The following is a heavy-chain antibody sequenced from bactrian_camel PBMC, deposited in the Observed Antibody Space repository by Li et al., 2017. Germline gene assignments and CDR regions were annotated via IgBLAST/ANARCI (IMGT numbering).Heavy chain of an antibody. V-gene: IGHV3S1*01. CDR2: INTGGERT. Sequence: HVQLVESGGGLVQPGGSLRLSCVASGFTYSRYDMAWVRQAPGKGLEWVSTINTGGERTYYQDSVKGRFTIARDNAKNTLYLQMNSLKTEDTAVYYCATKPGLVGASWYATDVGYWGQGTQVTVS. D-gene: IGHD1*01. J-gene: IGHJ6*01. CDR1: GFTYSRYD. CDR3: ATKPGLVGASWYATDVGY.